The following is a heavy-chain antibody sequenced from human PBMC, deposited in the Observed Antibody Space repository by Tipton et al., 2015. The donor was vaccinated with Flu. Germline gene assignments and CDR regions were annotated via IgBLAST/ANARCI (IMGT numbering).Heavy chain of an antibody. V-gene: IGHV3-30*04. CDR1: GFTFNNYA. Sequence: SLRLSCAASGFTFNNYAIHWVRQAPGKGLQWVAVISHDGSYKNYADSVKGRFTISRDNSQNTLYLQMNSLRAEDTAVYYCARDVGCGGDCYSGYDYWGQGTLVTV. D-gene: IGHD2-21*01. J-gene: IGHJ4*02. CDR2: ISHDGSYK. CDR3: ARDVGCGGDCYSGYDY.